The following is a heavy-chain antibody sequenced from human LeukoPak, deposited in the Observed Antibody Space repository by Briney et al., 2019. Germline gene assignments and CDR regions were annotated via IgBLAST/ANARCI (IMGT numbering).Heavy chain of an antibody. V-gene: IGHV1-24*01. Sequence: ASVKVSCKVSGYTLTDLSMHWVRQAPGKGLEWMGGFDPEDGETIHSQKFQGRVTMTEDTSTDTAYMELSSLRSEDTAVYYCATGRITMVRGVIKYDYWGQGTLVTVSS. CDR1: GYTLTDLS. J-gene: IGHJ4*02. CDR3: ATGRITMVRGVIKYDY. D-gene: IGHD3-10*01. CDR2: FDPEDGET.